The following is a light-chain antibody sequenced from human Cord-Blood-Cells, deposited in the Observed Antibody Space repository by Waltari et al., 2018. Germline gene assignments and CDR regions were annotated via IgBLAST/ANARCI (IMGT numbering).Light chain of an antibody. CDR3: CSYAGSYTLYV. J-gene: IGLJ1*01. CDR2: DVS. Sequence: QSALTQPRSVSASPGQSVTISCTGTSSDVGVYNYVPWYQQHPGKAPKRMIYDVSKRPSGVPDRLSGSKSGNTASLTISGLQAEDEADYYCCSYAGSYTLYVFGTGTKVTVL. V-gene: IGLV2-11*01. CDR1: SSDVGVYNY.